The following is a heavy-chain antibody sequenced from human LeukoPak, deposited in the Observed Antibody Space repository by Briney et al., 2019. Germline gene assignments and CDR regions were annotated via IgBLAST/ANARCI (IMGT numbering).Heavy chain of an antibody. J-gene: IGHJ3*02. CDR2: IYYSGST. CDR1: GGSISSGGYY. CDR3: ARVPDYGGNDAFDI. D-gene: IGHD4-23*01. V-gene: IGHV4-30-4*08. Sequence: SQTLSLTCTVSGGSISSGGYYWSWIRQPPGKGLEWIGYIYYSGSTYYNPSLKSRVTISVDTSKNQFSLKLSSVTAADTAVYYCARVPDYGGNDAFDIWGQGTMVTVSS.